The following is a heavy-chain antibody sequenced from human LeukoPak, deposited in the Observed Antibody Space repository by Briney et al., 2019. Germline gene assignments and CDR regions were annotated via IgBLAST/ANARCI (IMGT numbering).Heavy chain of an antibody. Sequence: ASLKVSCKASGDAFTSYYMHWVRQAPGQGLEWMGLINPSGGSTSYAQKFQGRVTMTRDTSTSTVYMELSSLRSEDTAVYYCAREAYYDSSGYSNYFDYWGQGTLVTVSS. D-gene: IGHD3-22*01. CDR2: INPSGGST. J-gene: IGHJ4*02. V-gene: IGHV1-46*01. CDR1: GDAFTSYY. CDR3: AREAYYDSSGYSNYFDY.